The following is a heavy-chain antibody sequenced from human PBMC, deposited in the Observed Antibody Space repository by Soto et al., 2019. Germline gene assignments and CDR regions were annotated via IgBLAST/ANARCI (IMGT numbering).Heavy chain of an antibody. CDR1: GFIFSNYG. CDR3: TRDRSPGMVFPDFDF. V-gene: IGHV3-33*01. J-gene: IGHJ4*02. Sequence: QVQLVESGGGVVQPGRSLRLSCAASGFIFSNYGMNWVRQAPGKGPEWVAVIWYDGSKTYYGDSVKGRFTISRDNPKNTLYLQLNSVRAEDTAVYYCTRDRSPGMVFPDFDFWGQGALVTVSS. D-gene: IGHD3-10*01. CDR2: IWYDGSKT.